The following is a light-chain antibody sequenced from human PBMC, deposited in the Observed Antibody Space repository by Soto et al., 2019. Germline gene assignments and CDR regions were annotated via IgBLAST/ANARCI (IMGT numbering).Light chain of an antibody. CDR3: QQYGSSYPWT. CDR2: GAS. CDR1: QSVSSNY. V-gene: IGKV3-20*01. Sequence: EIVLTQSPGNLSLSPGERATLSCRASQSVSSNYLAWYQQKPGQAPRLLIYGASSRATGIPDRFSGSGSGTDFTLTIRRLEPEDFAVYYCQQYGSSYPWTVGQGTKVDIK. J-gene: IGKJ1*01.